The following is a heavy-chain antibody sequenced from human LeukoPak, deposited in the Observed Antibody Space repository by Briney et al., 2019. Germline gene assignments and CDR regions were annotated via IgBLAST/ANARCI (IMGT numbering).Heavy chain of an antibody. CDR2: MNPNSGNT. V-gene: IGHV1-8*01. J-gene: IGHJ4*02. CDR3: ARAPRITVIVVVIRRYYFDY. D-gene: IGHD3-22*01. Sequence: ASVKVSCKASGYTFTSYDINWARQATGQGLEWMGWMNPNSGNTGYAQKFQGRVTMTRNTSISTAYMELSSLRSEDTAVYYCARAPRITVIVVVIRRYYFDYWGQGTLVTVSS. CDR1: GYTFTSYD.